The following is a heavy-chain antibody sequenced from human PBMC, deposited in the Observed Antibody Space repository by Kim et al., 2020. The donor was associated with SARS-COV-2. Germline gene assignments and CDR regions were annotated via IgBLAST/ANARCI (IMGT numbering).Heavy chain of an antibody. D-gene: IGHD2-21*02. CDR3: ARGRDPFDY. CDR2: ISTYNGNT. V-gene: IGHV1-18*01. CDR1: GYPFRSQA. Sequence: ASVKVSCKASGYPFRSQAITWVRQAPGQGLEWMGWISTYNGNTFSAANFQGRVTLTTDTSTSTSYMELRSLRSDDTAVYFCARGRDPFDYWGQGTRGIVS. J-gene: IGHJ4*02.